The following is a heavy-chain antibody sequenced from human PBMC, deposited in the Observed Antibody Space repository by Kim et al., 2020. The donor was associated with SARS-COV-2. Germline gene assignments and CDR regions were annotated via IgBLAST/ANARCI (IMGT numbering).Heavy chain of an antibody. CDR3: ARRRDGWYYGMDV. D-gene: IGHD6-19*01. V-gene: IGHV5-10-1*01. J-gene: IGHJ6*02. Sequence: GESLKISCKGSGYSFTSYWISWVRQMPGKGLEWMGRIDPSDSYTNYSPSFQGNVTISADKPISTAYLQWSSLKASDTAMYYCARRRDGWYYGMDVWGQGTTVTVSS. CDR2: IDPSDSYT. CDR1: GYSFTSYW.